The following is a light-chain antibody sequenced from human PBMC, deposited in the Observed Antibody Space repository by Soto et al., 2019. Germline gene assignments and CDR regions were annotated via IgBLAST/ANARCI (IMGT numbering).Light chain of an antibody. CDR1: QIITTW. CDR2: DAS. V-gene: IGKV1-5*01. CDR3: QQYHSFTWT. Sequence: DIHMTQSPSTLSASVLDRVTITCLASQIITTWLAWYQQKPGTAVKVLIYDASTLGIGVPSRFSGSGSGTEFTLTISSLQPEDFEPYQCQQYHSFTWTFGQGNXVDI. J-gene: IGKJ1*01.